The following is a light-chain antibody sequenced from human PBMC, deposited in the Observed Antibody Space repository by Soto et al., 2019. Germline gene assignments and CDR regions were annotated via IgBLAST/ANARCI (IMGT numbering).Light chain of an antibody. J-gene: IGKJ1*01. CDR3: LQHNTYPRT. CDR1: QSVNRW. CDR2: AAS. Sequence: DIQMTQSPSTLSASVGDRVTITCRASQSVNRWLAWYQQKPGKAPELLIYAASTLQSGVPSRFSGSGSGTEFTLTISSRQPEEFATYYCLQHNTYPRTFGQGTKVDIK. V-gene: IGKV1-5*01.